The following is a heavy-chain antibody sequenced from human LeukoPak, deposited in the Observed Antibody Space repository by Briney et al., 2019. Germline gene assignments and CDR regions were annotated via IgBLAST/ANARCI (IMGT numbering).Heavy chain of an antibody. CDR2: ISPSGGIT. J-gene: IGHJ4*02. CDR1: GFTFSSHG. CDR3: AKTPLAVAPGDFFDY. V-gene: IGHV3-23*01. Sequence: GGSLRLSCAASGFTFSSHGMNWVRQAPGKGLEWVSGISPSGGITYYTDSVKGRFTISRDNSKNTLYLQMNSLRADDTAVYYCAKTPLAVAPGDFFDYWGQGTLVTVSS. D-gene: IGHD6-19*01.